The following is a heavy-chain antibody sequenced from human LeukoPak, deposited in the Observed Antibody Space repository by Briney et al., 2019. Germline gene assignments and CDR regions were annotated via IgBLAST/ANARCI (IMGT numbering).Heavy chain of an antibody. CDR1: GFTFSSYG. CDR2: ISYDGSNK. Sequence: GGSLRLSCAASGFTFSSYGMHWVRQAPGKGLEWVAVISYDGSNKYYADSVKGRFTISRDNSKNTLYLQMNSLRAEDTAVYYCAREKDYDILTGYYTAEGYYYYGMDVWGQGTTVTVSS. D-gene: IGHD3-9*01. J-gene: IGHJ6*02. CDR3: AREKDYDILTGYYTAEGYYYYGMDV. V-gene: IGHV3-30*03.